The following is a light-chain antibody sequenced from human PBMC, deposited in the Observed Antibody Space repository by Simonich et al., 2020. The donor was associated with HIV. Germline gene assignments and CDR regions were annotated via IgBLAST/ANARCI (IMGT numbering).Light chain of an antibody. J-gene: IGLJ1*01. CDR1: SNDVGSYNS. Sequence: QSALTQPASVSGSPGQSITISCTETSNDVGSYNSVSWYQQHPGKAPKLMIYDVSNRPSGISNRFSGSKSGNTASLTISGLQAEDESDYYCSSYTSSSTYVFGTGTKVTVL. V-gene: IGLV2-14*03. CDR3: SSYTSSSTYV. CDR2: DVS.